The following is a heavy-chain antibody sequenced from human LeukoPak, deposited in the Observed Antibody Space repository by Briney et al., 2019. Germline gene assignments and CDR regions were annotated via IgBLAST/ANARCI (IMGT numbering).Heavy chain of an antibody. Sequence: GGSLRLSCAASGFTFSSYCKPWVRQAPGKGLVWVPRINSDGSSTSYADSVKGRFTISRDNAKNSLYLQMNSLRGEDTAVYYCARDHDSSVYDFWSGLLAFDIWGQGTMVTVSS. V-gene: IGHV3-74*01. CDR1: GFTFSSYC. CDR3: ARDHDSSVYDFWSGLLAFDI. J-gene: IGHJ3*02. D-gene: IGHD3-3*01. CDR2: INSDGSST.